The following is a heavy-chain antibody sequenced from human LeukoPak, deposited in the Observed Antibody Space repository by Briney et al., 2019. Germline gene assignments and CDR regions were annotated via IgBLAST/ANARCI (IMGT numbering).Heavy chain of an antibody. CDR2: MNPNSGNT. CDR1: GYTLTSYD. J-gene: IGHJ4*02. V-gene: IGHV1-8*03. Sequence: ASVKVSCKASGYTLTSYDTNWVRQATGQGLEWMGWMNPNSGNTGYAQKFQGRVTITRNTSISTAYMELSSLRSEDTAVYYCARARRGATPKTYYFDYWGQGTLVTVSS. CDR3: ARARRGATPKTYYFDY. D-gene: IGHD1-26*01.